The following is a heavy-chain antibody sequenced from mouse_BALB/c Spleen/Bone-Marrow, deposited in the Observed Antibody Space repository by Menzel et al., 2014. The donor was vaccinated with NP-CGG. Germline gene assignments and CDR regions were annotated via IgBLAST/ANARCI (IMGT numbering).Heavy chain of an antibody. CDR1: GFNIKDYY. CDR2: IDPENGGT. J-gene: IGHJ2*01. V-gene: IGHV14-4*02. Sequence: VQLKQSGAELVRSGASVKLSCTASGFNIKDYYMHWVKQRPEQGLEWIGWIDPENGGTEYVPKFQGKATMTADTSSNTAYLQLSSLTSEDTAVYYCNAHITTVSYWGQGTTLTVSS. CDR3: NAHITTVSY. D-gene: IGHD1-1*01.